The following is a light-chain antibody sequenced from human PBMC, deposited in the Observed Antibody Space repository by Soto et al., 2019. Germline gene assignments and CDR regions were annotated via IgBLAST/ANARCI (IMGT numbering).Light chain of an antibody. CDR2: DVT. CDR3: SSYTSSSTDV. J-gene: IGLJ1*01. CDR1: SSDVGGYYS. V-gene: IGLV2-14*01. Sequence: QSVLTQPASVSGSPGQSITISCTGTSSDVGGYYSVSWYQQHPGKAPKLMIYDVTNRPSGVSNRFSGSKSGNTASLTISGFQAEDEADYYCSSYTSSSTDVFGTGTKLTVL.